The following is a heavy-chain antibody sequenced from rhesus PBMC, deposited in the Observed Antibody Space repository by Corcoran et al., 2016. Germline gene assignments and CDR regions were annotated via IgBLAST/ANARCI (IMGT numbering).Heavy chain of an antibody. CDR1: GFTFSSYG. D-gene: IGHD1-26*01. CDR2: IEYVRSKK. J-gene: IGHJ6*01. V-gene: IGHV3-54*02. CDR3: AREWGPYNWKILYGLDS. Sequence: EVQLVESGGGLVQPGGSLRLSCAASGFTFSSYGMHWVRQAPGKGLEWVAVIEYVRSKKYYEDSVKDRFTISRDNSKNMLYLQMNNLKLEDTDVYYCAREWGPYNWKILYGLDSWGQGVVVTVSS.